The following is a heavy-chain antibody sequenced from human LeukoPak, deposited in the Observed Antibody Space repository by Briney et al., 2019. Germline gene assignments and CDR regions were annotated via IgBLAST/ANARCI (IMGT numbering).Heavy chain of an antibody. J-gene: IGHJ3*02. CDR3: ARGVNFAHILTGYFRFAAFDI. V-gene: IGHV4-31*02. CDR2: ISSGGST. CDR1: GFTFSSYG. Sequence: LRLSCAAPGFTFSSYGMHWIRQHPGRGLEWIGYISSGGSTYANPSLKSRISISIDRSKNQFSLNVRSVTAADTAVYFCARGVNFAHILTGYFRFAAFDIWGQGTVVTVSS. D-gene: IGHD3-9*01.